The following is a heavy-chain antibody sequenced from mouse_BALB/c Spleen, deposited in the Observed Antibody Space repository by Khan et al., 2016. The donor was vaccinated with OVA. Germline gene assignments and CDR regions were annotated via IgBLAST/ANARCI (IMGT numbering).Heavy chain of an antibody. Sequence: QVQLQQSGAELVRPGSSVKISCKTSGYAFSDFWMNWVKQRPGQGFEWIGQIYPGDGEIYYNGRFKGNATLTADKYSSTASMQLRSLTSEDSAIYYSARSGYGGFAYRSQGTLVTVSA. D-gene: IGHD1-1*02. V-gene: IGHV1-80*01. CDR3: ARSGYGGFAY. CDR2: IYPGDGEI. J-gene: IGHJ3*01. CDR1: GYAFSDFW.